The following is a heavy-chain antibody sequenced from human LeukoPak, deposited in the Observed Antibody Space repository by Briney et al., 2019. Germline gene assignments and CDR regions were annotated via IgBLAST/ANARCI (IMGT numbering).Heavy chain of an antibody. CDR2: ISSNGGST. D-gene: IGHD3-3*01. V-gene: IGHV3-64*01. CDR3: ARDQHYDFWSGYLFDY. Sequence: PGGSLRLSCAASGFTFSSYAMHWVRQAPGKGLEYVSAISSNGGSTYYANSVKGRFTISRDNSKNTLYLQMGSLRGDDMGVYYCARDQHYDFWSGYLFDYWGQGTLVTVSS. J-gene: IGHJ4*02. CDR1: GFTFSSYA.